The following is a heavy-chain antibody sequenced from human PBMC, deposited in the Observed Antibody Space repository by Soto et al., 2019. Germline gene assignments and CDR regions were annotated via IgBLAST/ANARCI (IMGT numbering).Heavy chain of an antibody. D-gene: IGHD2-8*01. CDR2: IYYSGRP. Sequence: SETLSLTCAVSDYSISGSAYTWGWIRQPPGKGLEWIGTIYYSGRPYYNPSLKSRVTISVDTSKNQLSLKVNSVTAADTAVYYCARKEDQQWSFFDYWGQGSLVTVSS. CDR1: DYSISGSAYT. V-gene: IGHV4-39*01. J-gene: IGHJ4*02. CDR3: ARKEDQQWSFFDY.